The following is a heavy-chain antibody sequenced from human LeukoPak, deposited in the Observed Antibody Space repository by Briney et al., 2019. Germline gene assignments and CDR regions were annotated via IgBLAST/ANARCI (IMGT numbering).Heavy chain of an antibody. Sequence: SETLSPTCTVSGGSISSSSYFWGWIRQPPGKGLEWIGSIYYSGSTYYNPSLKSRVTISVDTSKNQFSLKLSSVTAADTAVYYCARHYGSRMVRGVPPYYFDYWGQGTLVTVSS. J-gene: IGHJ4*02. D-gene: IGHD3-10*01. V-gene: IGHV4-39*01. CDR3: ARHYGSRMVRGVPPYYFDY. CDR2: IYYSGST. CDR1: GGSISSSSYF.